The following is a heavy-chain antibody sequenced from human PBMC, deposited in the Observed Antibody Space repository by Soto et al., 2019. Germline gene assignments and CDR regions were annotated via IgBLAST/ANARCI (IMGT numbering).Heavy chain of an antibody. CDR2: ISGSGGST. Sequence: EVQLLESGGGLVQPGGSLRLSCAASGFTFRSYAMSWVRQAPGKGLEWVSGISGSGGSTYYADSVKGRFTISRDNSKNTLYLQMNGLSAEDTAIYYCAKDPRNHGYFDLWGRGTLVTVSS. J-gene: IGHJ2*01. CDR1: GFTFRSYA. V-gene: IGHV3-23*01. CDR3: AKDPRNHGYFDL.